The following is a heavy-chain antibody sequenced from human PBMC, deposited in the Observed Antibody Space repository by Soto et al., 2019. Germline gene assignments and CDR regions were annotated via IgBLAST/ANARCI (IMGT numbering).Heavy chain of an antibody. CDR3: TTDPRWP. CDR2: IKSKTDGGTT. CDR1: GFTFSNAW. V-gene: IGHV3-15*01. Sequence: EVQLVESGVGLVKPGGSLRLSCAASGFTFSNAWMSWVRQAPGKGLEWFGRIKSKTDGGTTDYAAPVKGRFTISKDDSKNTLYLQMNSLKTEETAVSYCTTDPRWPWGKGTLVTVSS. J-gene: IGHJ5*02.